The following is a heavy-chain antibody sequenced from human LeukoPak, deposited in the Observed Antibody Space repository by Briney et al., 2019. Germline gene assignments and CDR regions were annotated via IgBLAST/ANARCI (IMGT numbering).Heavy chain of an antibody. CDR3: AKAITMIVVVTADDAFDI. J-gene: IGHJ3*02. D-gene: IGHD3-22*01. CDR1: GFTFSSYA. V-gene: IGHV3-23*01. Sequence: GGSLRLSCAASGFTFSSYAMSWVRQAPGKGLEWVSAISGSGGSTYYADSVKGRFTISRDDSKNTLYLQMNSLRAEDTAVYYCAKAITMIVVVTADDAFDIRGQGTMVTVSS. CDR2: ISGSGGST.